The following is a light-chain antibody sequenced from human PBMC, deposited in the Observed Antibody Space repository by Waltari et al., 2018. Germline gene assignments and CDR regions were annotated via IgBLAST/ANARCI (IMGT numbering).Light chain of an antibody. V-gene: IGLV2-14*01. CDR3: CSFTSRSTWV. Sequence: QSALTQPASVSGSPGQSITISCTGTSSDVGGYNYVSWYQQHTVKVPKLLIFDVSNRTAVVSNRFSGSKSGNTASLTISGLQAEDESDYYCCSFTSRSTWVFGGGTKLTVL. CDR1: SSDVGGYNY. J-gene: IGLJ3*02. CDR2: DVS.